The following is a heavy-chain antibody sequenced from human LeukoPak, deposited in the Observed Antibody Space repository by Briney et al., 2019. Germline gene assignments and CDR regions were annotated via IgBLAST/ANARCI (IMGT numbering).Heavy chain of an antibody. Sequence: SQTLSLTCAISGDSVSSNSAAWNWIRQSPSRGLEWLGRTYYRSKWSKDYAVSVKSRTTINPDTSTNQLSLQLNSVTPEDTAVYYCARSLDTDLREWGQGTLVTVSS. CDR1: GDSVSSNSAA. J-gene: IGHJ4*02. D-gene: IGHD5-18*01. CDR3: ARSLDTDLRE. V-gene: IGHV6-1*01. CDR2: TYYRSKWSK.